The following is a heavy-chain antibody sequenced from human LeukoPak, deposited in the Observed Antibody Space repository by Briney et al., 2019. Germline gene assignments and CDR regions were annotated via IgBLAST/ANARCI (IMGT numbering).Heavy chain of an antibody. J-gene: IGHJ5*02. V-gene: IGHV4-34*01. CDR2: INHSGST. CDR3: ARGSRSDP. Sequence: SETLSLTCAVYGGSFSGYYWSWIRQPPGKGLEWIGEINHSGSTNYNPSLKSRVTISVDTSKNQFSLKLSSVTAADTAVYYCARGSRSDPWGQGTLVTVSS. CDR1: GGSFSGYY.